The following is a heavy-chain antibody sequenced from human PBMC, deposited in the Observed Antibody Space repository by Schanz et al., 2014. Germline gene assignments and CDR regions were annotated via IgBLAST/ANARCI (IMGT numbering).Heavy chain of an antibody. Sequence: VQLVESGGGVVQPGRSLRLSCAASGLTFIDYTMHWVRQAPGKGLEWVAVISYDGDNKYYTDSVKGRFTISRDNSKNTLYLQMNSLRAEDTAVYYCARDPSGSYGWFDPWGQGTLVTVSS. J-gene: IGHJ5*02. CDR1: GLTFIDYT. D-gene: IGHD1-26*01. CDR3: ARDPSGSYGWFDP. V-gene: IGHV3-30*04. CDR2: ISYDGDNK.